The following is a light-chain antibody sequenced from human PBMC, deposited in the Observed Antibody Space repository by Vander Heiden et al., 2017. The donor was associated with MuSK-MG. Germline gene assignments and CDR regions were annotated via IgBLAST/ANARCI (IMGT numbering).Light chain of an antibody. CDR1: NIGSKS. J-gene: IGLJ2*01. Sequence: SYVLTQPPSVSVAPGQTARITCGGNNIGSKSVHWYQQKPGQAPVLVVHDDSDRPSGIPERFSGSNSGNTATLTISWVEAGDEADYYCQVWESSDFMVFGGGTKLTVL. CDR3: QVWESSDFMV. V-gene: IGLV3-21*02. CDR2: DDS.